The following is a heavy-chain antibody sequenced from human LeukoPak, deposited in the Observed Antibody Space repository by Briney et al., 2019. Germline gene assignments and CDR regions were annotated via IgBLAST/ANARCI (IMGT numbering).Heavy chain of an antibody. D-gene: IGHD6-13*01. Sequence: SVKVSCKASGGTFSSYAISWVRQAPGQGLEWMGRIIPILGIANYAQKFQGRVTITADKSTSTAYMELSSLRSEDTAVYYCARVPGIAAAGKNGSDYWGQGTLVTVSS. CDR2: IIPILGIA. V-gene: IGHV1-69*04. CDR3: ARVPGIAAAGKNGSDY. J-gene: IGHJ4*02. CDR1: GGTFSSYA.